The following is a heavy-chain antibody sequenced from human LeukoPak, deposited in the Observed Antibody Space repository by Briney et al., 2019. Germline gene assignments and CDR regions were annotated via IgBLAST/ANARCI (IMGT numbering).Heavy chain of an antibody. CDR3: ARAVSGSYHGDELYYYYYYMDV. V-gene: IGHV1-69*06. CDR2: IIPIFGTA. J-gene: IGHJ6*03. Sequence: SVKVSCKASGGTFSSYAISWVRQAPGQGPEWMGGIIPIFGTANYAQKFQGRVTITADKSTSTAYMELSSLRSEDTAVYYCARAVSGSYHGDELYYYYYYMDVWGKGTTVTVSS. D-gene: IGHD1-26*01. CDR1: GGTFSSYA.